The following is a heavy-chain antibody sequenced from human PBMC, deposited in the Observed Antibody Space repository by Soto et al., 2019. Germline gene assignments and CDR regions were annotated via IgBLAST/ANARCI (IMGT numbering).Heavy chain of an antibody. Sequence: SETLSLTCTVSGGSISSSSYYWGWIRQPPGKGLEWIGSIYYSGITYYNPSLKSRVTISVDTSKNQFSLKLSSVTAADTAVYYCARQSIEPSKYYYYYGMDVWGQGTTVTVSS. V-gene: IGHV4-39*01. CDR3: ARQSIEPSKYYYYYGMDV. D-gene: IGHD2-2*01. CDR2: IYYSGIT. CDR1: GGSISSSSYY. J-gene: IGHJ6*02.